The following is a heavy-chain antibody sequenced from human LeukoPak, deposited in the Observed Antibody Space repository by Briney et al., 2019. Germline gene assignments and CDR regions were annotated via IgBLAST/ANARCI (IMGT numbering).Heavy chain of an antibody. J-gene: IGHJ3*02. V-gene: IGHV4-4*07. Sequence: SETLSLTCTVSGGSISSYYWSWIRQPAGKGLEWIGRIYTSGSTNYNPSLKSRVTMSVDTSKNQFSLKLSSVTAADTAVYYYARESWFGELSKASDAFDIWGQGTMVTVSS. CDR3: ARESWFGELSKASDAFDI. CDR1: GGSISSYY. D-gene: IGHD3-10*01. CDR2: IYTSGST.